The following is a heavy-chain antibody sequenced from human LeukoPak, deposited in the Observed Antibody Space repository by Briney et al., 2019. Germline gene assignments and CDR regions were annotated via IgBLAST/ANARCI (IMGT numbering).Heavy chain of an antibody. V-gene: IGHV4-34*01. CDR1: GGSFSGYY. J-gene: IGHJ3*02. CDR3: AREAGDAFDI. CDR2: INHSGST. Sequence: QPSETLSLTCAVYGGSFSGYYWSWIRQPPGKGLEWIGEINHSGSTNYNPSLKSRVTISVDTSKNQFSLKLSSVTAADTAVYYCAREAGDAFDIWGQGTMVTVSS.